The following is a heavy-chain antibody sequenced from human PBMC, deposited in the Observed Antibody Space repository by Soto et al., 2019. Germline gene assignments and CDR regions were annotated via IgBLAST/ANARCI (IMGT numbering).Heavy chain of an antibody. CDR2: TRNKAISYTT. CDR1: GFTFSDHY. Sequence: EVQLVESGGGLVQPGGSLRLSCAASGFTFSDHYMDWVRQAPGKGLEWVGRTRNKAISYTTEYAASVKGRFTISRDDSKNSLYLQMNSLKTEDTAVYYCARYGYDSSGYFHPYWGQGTLVTVSS. D-gene: IGHD3-22*01. V-gene: IGHV3-72*01. CDR3: ARYGYDSSGYFHPY. J-gene: IGHJ4*02.